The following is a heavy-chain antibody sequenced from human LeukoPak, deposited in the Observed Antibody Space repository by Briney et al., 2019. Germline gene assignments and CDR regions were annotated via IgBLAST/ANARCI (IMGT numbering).Heavy chain of an antibody. J-gene: IGHJ4*02. D-gene: IGHD6-19*01. CDR3: ASTGYSSGWYKFRGDY. Sequence: GGSLRLSCVASGFTVSSNYMNWVRQAPGKGLELLSVIYSGGSTYYADSVKGRFTISRDNSNNTLYLQMNSLRAEDTAVYYCASTGYSSGWYKFRGDYWGQGTLVTVSS. V-gene: IGHV3-53*01. CDR2: IYSGGST. CDR1: GFTVSSNY.